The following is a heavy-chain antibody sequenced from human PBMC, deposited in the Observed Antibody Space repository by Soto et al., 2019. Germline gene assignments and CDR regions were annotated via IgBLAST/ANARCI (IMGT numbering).Heavy chain of an antibody. Sequence: SETLSLTCAVYGGSFSGYYWSLIRQPPGKGLEWLGEINHSGSNTYNPSLKSRFTISVATSKNQFSLNLSSVTAADTAVYYCKRGQRSDPFLDYGCQGAMVTVSS. CDR2: INHSGSN. J-gene: IGHJ4*02. V-gene: IGHV4-34*01. CDR1: GGSFSGYY. CDR3: KRGQRSDPFLDY.